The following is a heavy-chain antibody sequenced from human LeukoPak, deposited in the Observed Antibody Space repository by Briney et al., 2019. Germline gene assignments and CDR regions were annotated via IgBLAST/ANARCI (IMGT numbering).Heavy chain of an antibody. D-gene: IGHD1-26*01. CDR2: INQYGSEE. J-gene: IGHJ3*01. V-gene: IGHV3-7*01. CDR3: ARWKMELERNAFDF. Sequence: GSLRLSCAASGFTFRTYWMSWIRQAPGNEPEWVADINQYGSEEYYLQSVQGRFTVSRDNARNAVFLQMTYLRADDTAVYYCARWKMELERNAFDFWGQGTVVTVSS. CDR1: GFTFRTYW.